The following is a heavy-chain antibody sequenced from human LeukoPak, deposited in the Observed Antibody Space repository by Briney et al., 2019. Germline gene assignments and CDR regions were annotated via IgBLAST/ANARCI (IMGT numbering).Heavy chain of an antibody. CDR2: ISYDGSNK. V-gene: IGHV3-30*04. J-gene: IGHJ3*02. CDR3: ARELEDAFDI. CDR1: GFTFSSYA. D-gene: IGHD1-1*01. Sequence: GGSLRLSCAASGFTFSSYAMHWVRQAPGKGLEWVAVISYDGSNKYYADSVKGRFTISRDNSKNTLYLQMNSLRAEDTAVYYCARELEDAFDIWGQGTMVTVSS.